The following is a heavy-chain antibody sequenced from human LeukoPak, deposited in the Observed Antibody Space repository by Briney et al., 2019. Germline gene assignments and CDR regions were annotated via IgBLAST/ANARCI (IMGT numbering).Heavy chain of an antibody. CDR3: ARSHRRAPFDY. CDR2: INAGNGNT. V-gene: IGHV1-3*01. J-gene: IGHJ4*02. CDR1: GYTFTSYA. Sequence: ASVKVSCKASGYTFTSYAMHWVRQAPGQRLEWMGWINAGNGNTKYPQKFQGRVTITRDTSASTAYMELSSLRSEDTAVYYCARSHRRAPFDYWGQGTLVTVSS. D-gene: IGHD3-10*01.